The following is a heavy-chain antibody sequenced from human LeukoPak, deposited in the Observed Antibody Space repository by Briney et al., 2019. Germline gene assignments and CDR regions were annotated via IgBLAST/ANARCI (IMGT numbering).Heavy chain of an antibody. Sequence: QAGGSLRLSCAGSGFTFSDHYIDWVRQAPGKGLEWIGRSRDRTKSYSTEFAASVKGRFTSSRDDSKSSVYLQLNSLKTEDTAVYYCVRVDMGAASRDGLDVWGQGTTVTVSS. CDR1: GFTFSDHY. CDR2: SRDRTKSYST. CDR3: VRVDMGAASRDGLDV. D-gene: IGHD2-15*01. V-gene: IGHV3-72*01. J-gene: IGHJ3*01.